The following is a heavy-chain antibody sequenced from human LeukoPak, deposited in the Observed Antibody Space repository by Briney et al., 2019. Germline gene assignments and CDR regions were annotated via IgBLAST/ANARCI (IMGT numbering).Heavy chain of an antibody. D-gene: IGHD6-13*01. CDR3: ARPPAAADTLSNWYFDL. J-gene: IGHJ2*01. CDR1: GFSFTGHW. Sequence: GEPLKTSCKCSGFSFTGHWIGWVRQLPGKGLGWMGIIYGGDSDTRYSPSFQGQVTISADKSITTAYLQWSSLKTSDTAMYYCARPPAAADTLSNWYFDLWGRGTLVTASS. V-gene: IGHV5-51*01. CDR2: IYGGDSDT.